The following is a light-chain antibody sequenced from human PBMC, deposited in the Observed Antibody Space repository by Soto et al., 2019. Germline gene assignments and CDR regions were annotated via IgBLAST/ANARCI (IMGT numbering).Light chain of an antibody. Sequence: QSALTQPASVSGSPGQSITISCTGTGSDIGAYNYVSWYQQHPGKAPKLIIHGVTHRPSGVSTRFSASKSAYTASLTISGLQAEDEADYYCCTYLDTNPIFGGGTKLTVL. CDR1: GSDIGAYNY. CDR3: CTYLDTNPI. CDR2: GVT. V-gene: IGLV2-14*01. J-gene: IGLJ2*01.